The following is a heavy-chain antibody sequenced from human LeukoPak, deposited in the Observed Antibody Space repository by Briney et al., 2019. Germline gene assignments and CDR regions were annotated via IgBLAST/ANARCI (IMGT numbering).Heavy chain of an antibody. Sequence: ASVTVSCKASGYTFTSYGISWVRQAPGQGLEWMGWISAYNGNTNYAQKLQGRVTMATDTSTSTAYMELRSLRSDDTAVYYCARENFDYYDSSGYTYWGQGTLVTVSS. D-gene: IGHD3-22*01. CDR3: ARENFDYYDSSGYTY. V-gene: IGHV1-18*01. CDR2: ISAYNGNT. J-gene: IGHJ4*02. CDR1: GYTFTSYG.